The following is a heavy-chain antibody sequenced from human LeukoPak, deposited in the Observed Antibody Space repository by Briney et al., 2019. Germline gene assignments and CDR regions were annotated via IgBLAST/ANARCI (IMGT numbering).Heavy chain of an antibody. Sequence: SETLSLTCAVYGGSFSGYYWSWIRQPPGKGLEWIGEINHSGSTNYNPSLKSRVTISVDTSKNQFSLKLSSVTAADAAVYYCARRRITIFGVVIISWFDPWGQGTLVTVSS. D-gene: IGHD3-3*01. CDR3: ARRRITIFGVVIISWFDP. CDR1: GGSFSGYY. CDR2: INHSGST. V-gene: IGHV4-34*01. J-gene: IGHJ5*02.